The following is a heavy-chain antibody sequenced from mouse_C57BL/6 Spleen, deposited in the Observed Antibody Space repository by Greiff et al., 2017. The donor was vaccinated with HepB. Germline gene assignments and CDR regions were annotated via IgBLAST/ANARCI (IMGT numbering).Heavy chain of an antibody. CDR1: GFTFTDYY. CDR2: IRNKANGYTT. V-gene: IGHV7-3*01. Sequence: DVKLVESGGGLVQPGGSLSLSCAASGFTFTDYYMSWVRQPPGKALEWLGFIRNKANGYTTEYSASVKGRFTISRDNSQSILYLQMNALRAEDSATYYCARFHWDYAMDYWGQGTSVTVSS. CDR3: ARFHWDYAMDY. D-gene: IGHD4-1*01. J-gene: IGHJ4*01.